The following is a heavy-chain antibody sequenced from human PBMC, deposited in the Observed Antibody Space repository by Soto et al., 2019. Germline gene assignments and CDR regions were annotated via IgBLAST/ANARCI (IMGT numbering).Heavy chain of an antibody. Sequence: ASVKVSCKASGYTFTSYGISWVRQAPGQGLEWMGWISAYNGNTNYAQKLQGRVTMTTDTSTSTAYMELRSLRSDDTAVYYCARARSIAARRELFDPWGQGALVTVSS. V-gene: IGHV1-18*01. J-gene: IGHJ5*02. CDR3: ARARSIAARRELFDP. D-gene: IGHD6-6*01. CDR1: GYTFTSYG. CDR2: ISAYNGNT.